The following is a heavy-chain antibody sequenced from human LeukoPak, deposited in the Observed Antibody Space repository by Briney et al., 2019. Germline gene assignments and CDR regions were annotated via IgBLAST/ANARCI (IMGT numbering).Heavy chain of an antibody. V-gene: IGHV3-7*03. D-gene: IGHD3-10*01. CDR3: AKEGLTYYYGSGSYYTIEY. Sequence: GGSLRLSCAASGFRFSDYWMTWVRQAPGKGLECVANIKTDGSEKYYPDSVKGRFTISRDNSKNTLYLQMNSLRAEDTAVYYCAKEGLTYYYGSGSYYTIEYWGQGTLVTVSS. J-gene: IGHJ4*02. CDR1: GFRFSDYW. CDR2: IKTDGSEK.